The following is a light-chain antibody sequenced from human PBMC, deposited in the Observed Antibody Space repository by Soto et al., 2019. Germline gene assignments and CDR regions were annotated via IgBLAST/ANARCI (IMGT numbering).Light chain of an antibody. CDR1: QSISDT. CDR2: GAS. J-gene: IGKJ5*01. CDR3: QQYGTTRIT. V-gene: IGKV3-15*01. Sequence: EIVMTQSPATLSVSPGGRATLSCRASQSISDTLAWYQQKPGQAPRLLIHGASTRAPGFPARFSGSGSETDFTLTISRLEPEDFAVYYCQQYGTTRITFGQGTRLEIK.